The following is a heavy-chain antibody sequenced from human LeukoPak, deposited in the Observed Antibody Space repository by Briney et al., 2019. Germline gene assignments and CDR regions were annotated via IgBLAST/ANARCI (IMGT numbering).Heavy chain of an antibody. J-gene: IGHJ6*03. V-gene: IGHV1-46*01. CDR2: INPSGGST. Sequence: ASVKVSCKASGYTFTSYYMHWVRQAPGQGLEWMGIINPSGGSTSYAQKFQGRVTMTRDMSTSTVYMELSSVTAVDTATYYCARYSSTPLRRGGLYYYMDVWGKGTTVTVSS. D-gene: IGHD2-2*01. CDR1: GYTFTSYY. CDR3: ARYSSTPLRRGGLYYYMDV.